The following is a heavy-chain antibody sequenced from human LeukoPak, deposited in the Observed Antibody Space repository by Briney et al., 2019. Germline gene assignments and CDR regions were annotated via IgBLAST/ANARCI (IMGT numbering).Heavy chain of an antibody. V-gene: IGHV3-48*04. Sequence: PGGSLRLSCAASGFTFSSYSMNWVRQAPGKGLEWVSSISSSGSTIYYADSVKGRFTISRDNAKNSLYLQMNSLRAEDTAVYYCAREENPYYYGSGSNWGQGTLVTVSS. CDR3: AREENPYYYGSGSN. CDR1: GFTFSSYS. CDR2: ISSSGSTI. J-gene: IGHJ4*02. D-gene: IGHD3-10*01.